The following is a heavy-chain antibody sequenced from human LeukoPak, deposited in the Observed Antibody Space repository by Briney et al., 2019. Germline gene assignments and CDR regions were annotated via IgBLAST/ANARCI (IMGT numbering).Heavy chain of an antibody. J-gene: IGHJ4*02. V-gene: IGHV4-61*01. Sequence: SETLSLTCTVSGGSVSSTSYYWSWIRQPPGKGLEWIGYIFFSGSTNYKASLKSRVTISVDTSKNQFSLKLSSVTAADTAVYYCARGTRPQNGYDFFFDHWGQGTLVTVSS. D-gene: IGHD5-12*01. CDR3: ARGTRPQNGYDFFFDH. CDR1: GGSVSSTSYY. CDR2: IFFSGST.